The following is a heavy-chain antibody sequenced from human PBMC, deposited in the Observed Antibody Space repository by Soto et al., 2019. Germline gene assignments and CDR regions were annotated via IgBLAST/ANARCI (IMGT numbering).Heavy chain of an antibody. Sequence: VKVSCKPFGYSFTAYYMNWVRQAAGQGLEWMGWMNPKSGDTGFAEKFQGRVKMTWNTSTGTVYLEITNLRPEDTAVYYCARGLVDSGGNCFDSWGQGTQVTVSS. CDR2: MNPKSGDT. CDR1: GYSFTAYY. D-gene: IGHD4-17*01. J-gene: IGHJ4*02. CDR3: ARGLVDSGGNCFDS. V-gene: IGHV1-8*02.